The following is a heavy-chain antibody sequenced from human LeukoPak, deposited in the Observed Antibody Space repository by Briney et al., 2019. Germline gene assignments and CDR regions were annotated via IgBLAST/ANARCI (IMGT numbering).Heavy chain of an antibody. J-gene: IGHJ6*03. V-gene: IGHV3-20*04. Sequence: PGGSLRLSCAASGFTFDDYDMSWVRHAPGKGLEWVSGINWSGDSTGYADSVKGRFTISRDNAKNSLYLHMNTLRAEDTALYYCARAVDADTAMLTEYYYYMDVWGKGTTVTVSS. CDR1: GFTFDDYD. CDR2: INWSGDST. D-gene: IGHD5-18*01. CDR3: ARAVDADTAMLTEYYYYMDV.